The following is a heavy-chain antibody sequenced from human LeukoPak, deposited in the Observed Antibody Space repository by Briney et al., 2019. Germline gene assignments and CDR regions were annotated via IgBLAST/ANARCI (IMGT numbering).Heavy chain of an antibody. CDR3: ARDRGYCSSTSCYNWFDP. V-gene: IGHV4-59*12. J-gene: IGHJ5*02. D-gene: IGHD2-2*01. CDR2: IYYSGIT. Sequence: LETLSLTCTVSGGSIRSYYWSWIRQPPGKGLEWIGYIYYSGITNYNPSLKSRVTISVDTSKNQFSLKLSSVTAADTAVYYCARDRGYCSSTSCYNWFDPWGQGTLVTVSS. CDR1: GGSIRSYY.